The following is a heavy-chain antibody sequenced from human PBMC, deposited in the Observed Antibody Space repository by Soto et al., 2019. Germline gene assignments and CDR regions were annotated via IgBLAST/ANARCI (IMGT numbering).Heavy chain of an antibody. Sequence: QVHLVQSGAEVKRPGSSVRVSCRASGGAFYTYAFTWVRQAPGQGLVWMGGITPMIGTTKYAQKFQGRVTFSAEDSASTAYMKLSNLRSDDTAVYYCARDVSVMTSVFGFWGQGTLITVSS. V-gene: IGHV1-69*01. CDR2: ITPMIGTT. D-gene: IGHD3-10*01. CDR1: GGAFYTYA. CDR3: ARDVSVMTSVFGF. J-gene: IGHJ4*02.